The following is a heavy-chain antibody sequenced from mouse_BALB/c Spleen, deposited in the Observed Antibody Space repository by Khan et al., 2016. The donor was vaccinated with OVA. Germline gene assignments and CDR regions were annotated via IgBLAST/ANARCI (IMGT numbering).Heavy chain of an antibody. CDR2: INTYPEEP. D-gene: IGHD2-3*01. CDR3: ASDGYWYFDV. V-gene: IGHV9-3-1*01. Sequence: QIQLVQSGPELKKPGETVKISCKASGYTFTNYGMNWVKQAPGKGLKWMGWINTYPEEPTYADDFKGRFAFSLETSASSAYLQINNLINEDTATDVCASDGYWYFDVWGAGTTVTVSS. J-gene: IGHJ1*01. CDR1: GYTFTNYG.